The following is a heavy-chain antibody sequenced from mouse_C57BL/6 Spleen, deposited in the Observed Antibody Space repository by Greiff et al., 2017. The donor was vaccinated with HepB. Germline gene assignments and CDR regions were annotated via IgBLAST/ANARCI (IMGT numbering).Heavy chain of an antibody. V-gene: IGHV5-4*01. D-gene: IGHD2-3*01. CDR3: ARDFDGYYGYFDY. J-gene: IGHJ2*01. Sequence: EVKLVESGGGLVKPGGSLKLSCAASGFTFSSYAMSWVRQTPEKRLEWVATISDGGSYTYYPDNVKGRFTISRDNAKNNLYLQMSHLKSEDTAMYYCARDFDGYYGYFDYWGQGTTLTVSS. CDR2: ISDGGSYT. CDR1: GFTFSSYA.